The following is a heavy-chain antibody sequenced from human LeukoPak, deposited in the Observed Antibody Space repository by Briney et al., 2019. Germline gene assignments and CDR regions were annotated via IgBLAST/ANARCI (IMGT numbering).Heavy chain of an antibody. CDR1: GFSFRSYS. V-gene: IGHV3-48*01. CDR3: ARAPPDYGGYTNDY. Sequence: GGSLRLSCEASGFSFRSYSLNWVRQAPGKGLQWVSYISGSSDRIFYADSVKGRFTISRDNAKNSVYLQMNSLRVEDTAVYYCARAPPDYGGYTNDYWGQGTLVTVSS. D-gene: IGHD4-23*01. CDR2: ISGSSDRI. J-gene: IGHJ4*02.